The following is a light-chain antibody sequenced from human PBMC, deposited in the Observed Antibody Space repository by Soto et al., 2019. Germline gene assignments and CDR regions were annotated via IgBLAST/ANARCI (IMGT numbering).Light chain of an antibody. J-gene: IGLJ2*01. CDR1: GSDVGGYIY. CDR3: SSYTSSKTLV. Sequence: QSALTQPASVSGSPGQSIAISCTGTGSDVGGYIYVSWYQLHPGKAPKLMIYEVSNRPSGVSNRFSGSKSGNTASLTISGLQAGDEADYYCSSYTSSKTLVFGGGTKVTVL. CDR2: EVS. V-gene: IGLV2-14*01.